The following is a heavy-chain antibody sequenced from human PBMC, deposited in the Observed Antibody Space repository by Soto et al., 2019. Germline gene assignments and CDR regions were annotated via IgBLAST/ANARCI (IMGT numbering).Heavy chain of an antibody. D-gene: IGHD3-9*01. CDR2: INAGNGNT. Sequence: QVQLVQSGAEVKKPGASVKVSCKASGYTFTSYAMHWVRQAPGQRLEWMGWINAGNGNTKYSQKFQGRVTITRDTSASTAYMELSSLRSEDTAVYYCARDCGVLRYFYWLSQGAFDIWGQGTMVTVSS. CDR1: GYTFTSYA. J-gene: IGHJ3*02. V-gene: IGHV1-3*01. CDR3: ARDCGVLRYFYWLSQGAFDI.